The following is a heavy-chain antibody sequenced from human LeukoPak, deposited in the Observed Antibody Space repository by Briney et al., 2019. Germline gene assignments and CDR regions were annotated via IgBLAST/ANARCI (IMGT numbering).Heavy chain of an antibody. CDR3: ARPHYDFWSGYYTNTFAFDI. V-gene: IGHV5-51*01. J-gene: IGHJ3*02. CDR1: GYSFTSYW. Sequence: GESLKISCKGSGYSFTSYWIGWVRQMPGKGLEWMGIIYPGDSDTRYSPSFQGQVTISADKSISTAYLQWSSLKASDTAMYYCARPHYDFWSGYYTNTFAFDIWGQGTMVTVSS. D-gene: IGHD3-3*01. CDR2: IYPGDSDT.